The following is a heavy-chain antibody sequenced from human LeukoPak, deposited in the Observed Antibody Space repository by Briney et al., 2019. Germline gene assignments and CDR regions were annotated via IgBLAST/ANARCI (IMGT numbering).Heavy chain of an antibody. CDR3: AKDRAVDYGDYGGLDY. CDR2: IASDGTI. D-gene: IGHD4-17*01. Sequence: GGSLRLSCVASGFILSTSEMIWVRQAPGKGLEWVSFIASDGTIYYADSVKGRFTLSRDNAKNSLYLQMNRLGSDDTAVYYCAKDRAVDYGDYGGLDYWGQGTLVTVSS. CDR1: GFILSTSE. J-gene: IGHJ4*02. V-gene: IGHV3-48*03.